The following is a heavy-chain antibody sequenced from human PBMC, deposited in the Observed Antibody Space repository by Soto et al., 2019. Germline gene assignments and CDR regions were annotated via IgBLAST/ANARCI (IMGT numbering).Heavy chain of an antibody. CDR1: VESVSSSW. CDR3: ARHYSYGFDY. J-gene: IGHJ4*02. D-gene: IGHD5-18*01. V-gene: IGHV5-10-1*01. Sequence: QQSSGERCVESVSSSWWRWERQMPGKDLEWMGRIDPSDSYTNYSPSFQGHVTISADKSISTAYLQWSSLKASDTAMYYCARHYSYGFDYWGQGTLVTVSS. CDR2: IDPSDSYT.